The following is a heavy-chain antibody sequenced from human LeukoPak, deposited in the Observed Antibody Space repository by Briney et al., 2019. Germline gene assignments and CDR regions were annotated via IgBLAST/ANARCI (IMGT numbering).Heavy chain of an antibody. V-gene: IGHV4-4*08. Sequence: PSETLSLTCNVSGDSMRNYYWNWIRQTPGKGLEWIGRIYTSGSTNYNPSLKSRVTISVDTSKNQFSLKLSSVTAADTAVYYCARYRGYSYGIDYWGQGTLVTVSS. CDR3: ARYRGYSYGIDY. CDR1: GDSMRNYY. J-gene: IGHJ4*02. CDR2: IYTSGST. D-gene: IGHD5-18*01.